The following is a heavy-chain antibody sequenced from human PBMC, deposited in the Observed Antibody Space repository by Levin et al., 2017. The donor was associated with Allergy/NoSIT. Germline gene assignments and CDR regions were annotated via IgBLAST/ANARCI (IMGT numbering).Heavy chain of an antibody. Sequence: PGGSLRLSCAASGFTFSDYYMSWIRQAPGKGLEWVSYISSSGSTIYYADSVKGRFTISRDNAKNSLYLQMNSLRAEDTAVYYCARDSSYCSSTSCYTFYYYYYGMDVWGQGTTVTVSS. CDR2: ISSSGSTI. CDR3: ARDSSYCSSTSCYTFYYYYYGMDV. CDR1: GFTFSDYY. D-gene: IGHD2-2*02. V-gene: IGHV3-11*01. J-gene: IGHJ6*02.